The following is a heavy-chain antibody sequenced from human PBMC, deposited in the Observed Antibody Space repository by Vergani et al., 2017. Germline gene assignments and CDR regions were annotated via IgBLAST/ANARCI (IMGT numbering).Heavy chain of an antibody. CDR2: IYYSGST. Sequence: QVQLQESGPGLVKPSETLSLTRTVPGGSISSYYWSWIRQPPGKGLEWIGYIYYSGSTNYNPSLKSRVTISVDTSKNHFSLKLSSVTAADTAVYYCARAETPGWYXFDYWGQGTLVTVSS. CDR3: ARAETPGWYXFDY. V-gene: IGHV4-59*12. D-gene: IGHD2-15*01. CDR1: GGSISSYY. J-gene: IGHJ4*02.